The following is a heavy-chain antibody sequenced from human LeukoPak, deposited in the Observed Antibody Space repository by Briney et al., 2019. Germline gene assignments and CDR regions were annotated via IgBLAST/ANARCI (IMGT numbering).Heavy chain of an antibody. V-gene: IGHV3-23*01. CDR3: AKTFYGYCSSTSCYVFDY. J-gene: IGHJ4*02. CDR2: ISGSGGYT. Sequence: GGSLRLSCAAAGFTFSSYAMSWVRQAPGKGLEWVSVISGSGGYTYYADSVKGRFTISRDNSKNTLYLQMNSLRAEHTAVYYCAKTFYGYCSSTSCYVFDYWGQGTLVTVSS. CDR1: GFTFSSYA. D-gene: IGHD2-2*01.